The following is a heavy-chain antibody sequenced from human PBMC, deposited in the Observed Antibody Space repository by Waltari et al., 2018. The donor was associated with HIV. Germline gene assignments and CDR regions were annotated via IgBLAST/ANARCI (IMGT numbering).Heavy chain of an antibody. D-gene: IGHD3-3*01. Sequence: EVQLVESGGSVIRPGESLKLSCEASGFIFDDYGMNWVRQAPGKGLEWVSGINWNGVNTGYADSVKGRFTISRDNAKNSLYLQMNSLRAADTALYYCARGIQGFGVGLYYYNGMDVWGQGTTVTVSS. J-gene: IGHJ6*02. CDR2: INWNGVNT. V-gene: IGHV3-20*04. CDR1: GFIFDDYG. CDR3: ARGIQGFGVGLYYYNGMDV.